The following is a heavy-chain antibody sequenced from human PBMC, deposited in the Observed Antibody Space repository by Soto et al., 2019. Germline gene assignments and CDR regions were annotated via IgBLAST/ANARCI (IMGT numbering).Heavy chain of an antibody. CDR3: VKDESINWYSGHFRH. Sequence: LRLSCAASGFTFDDYAMHWVRQVPGKGLEWVSGINWNSGSIGYGDSVKGRFAISRDNAKNSLNLQMNSLSAEDTAFYYCVKDESINWYSGHFRHWGQGTLVTVS. V-gene: IGHV3-9*01. CDR1: GFTFDDYA. D-gene: IGHD6-13*01. J-gene: IGHJ1*01. CDR2: INWNSGSI.